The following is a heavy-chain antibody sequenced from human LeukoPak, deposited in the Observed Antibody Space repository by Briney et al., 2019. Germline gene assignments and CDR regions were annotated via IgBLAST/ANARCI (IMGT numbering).Heavy chain of an antibody. CDR3: AGDRGVRGIMDY. CDR1: GYSISSTYY. V-gene: IGHV4-38-2*02. Sequence: SETLSLTCTVSGYSISSTYYWGWIRQPPGKGLEWIGSIYHSGSTYYNPSLKSRVTISVDTSKNQFSLKLTSVTAADTAVYYCAGDRGVRGIMDYWGQGILVTVSS. CDR2: IYHSGST. D-gene: IGHD3-10*01. J-gene: IGHJ4*02.